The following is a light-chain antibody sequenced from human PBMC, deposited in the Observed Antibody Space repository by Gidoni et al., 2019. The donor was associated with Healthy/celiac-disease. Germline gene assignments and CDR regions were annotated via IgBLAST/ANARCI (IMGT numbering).Light chain of an antibody. J-gene: IGKJ3*01. CDR2: WAS. CDR3: QQYYSTPLFT. Sequence: DIVMTQSPDSLAVSLGERATINCKSSQSVLYSSNNTNYLAWYQQKPGQPPKLLIYWASTRESGVPDRCSGSGSGTDFTLTISSLQAEDVAVYYCQQYYSTPLFTFGPGTKVDIK. V-gene: IGKV4-1*01. CDR1: QSVLYSSNNTNY.